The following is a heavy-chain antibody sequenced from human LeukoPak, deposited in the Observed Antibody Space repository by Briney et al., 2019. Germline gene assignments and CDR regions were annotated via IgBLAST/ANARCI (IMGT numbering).Heavy chain of an antibody. J-gene: IGHJ4*02. V-gene: IGHV4-34*01. Sequence: TSETLSLTCAVYGGSFSGYYWSWIRQPPGKGLEWIGEINHSGSTNYNPSLKSRVTISVDTSKNQFSLKLSSVTAADTAVYYCARARYGDYGSRRRNYFGYWGQGTLVTVSS. CDR1: GGSFSGYY. D-gene: IGHD4-17*01. CDR3: ARARYGDYGSRRRNYFGY. CDR2: INHSGST.